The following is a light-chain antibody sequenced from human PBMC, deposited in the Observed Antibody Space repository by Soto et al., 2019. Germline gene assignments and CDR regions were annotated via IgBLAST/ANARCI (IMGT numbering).Light chain of an antibody. Sequence: DIQMTQSPSTLSASVGDRVTITCRASQSISSWLAWYQQKPGKAPTLLIYKTSTLESGVPSRFSGSGSGTEFTLTISSLQPDDFATDYCQRYNSLLSVGPGTKVYIK. J-gene: IGKJ3*01. V-gene: IGKV1-5*03. CDR2: KTS. CDR3: QRYNSLLS. CDR1: QSISSW.